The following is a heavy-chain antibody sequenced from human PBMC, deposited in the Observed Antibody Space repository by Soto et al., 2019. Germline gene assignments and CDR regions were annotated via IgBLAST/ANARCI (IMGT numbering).Heavy chain of an antibody. D-gene: IGHD6-6*01. CDR2: ISYDGSNK. J-gene: IGHJ4*02. CDR3: ARDGAARPRFDY. Sequence: PXGFLRLSCAASGVTFSSYAMHWVRQAPGKGLEWVAVISYDGSNKYYADSVKGRFTISRDNSKNTLYLQMNSLRAEDTAVYYCARDGAARPRFDYWGQGTLVTVSS. CDR1: GVTFSSYA. V-gene: IGHV3-30-3*01.